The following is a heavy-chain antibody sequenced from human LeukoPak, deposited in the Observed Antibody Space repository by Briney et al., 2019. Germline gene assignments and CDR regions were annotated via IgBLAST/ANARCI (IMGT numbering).Heavy chain of an antibody. V-gene: IGHV4-39*07. D-gene: IGHD1-7*01. CDR3: ARGGARELRIDP. Sequence: SETLSLTCTVSGDSVNTTNYYWSWIRQPPGKGLEWIGNIYYSGSTYYNPSLKSRVTISVDTSKNQFSLKLSSVTAADTAVYYCARGGARELRIDPWGQGTLVTVSS. CDR2: IYYSGST. J-gene: IGHJ5*02. CDR1: GDSVNTTNYY.